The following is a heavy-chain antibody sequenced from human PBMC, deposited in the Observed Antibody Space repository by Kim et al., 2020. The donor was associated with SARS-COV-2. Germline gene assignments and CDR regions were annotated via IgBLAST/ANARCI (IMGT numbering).Heavy chain of an antibody. Sequence: GGSLRLSCAASGFTFDDYAMHWVRQAPGKGLEWVSGISWNSGSIGYADSVKGRFTISRDNAKNSLYLQMNSLRAEDTALYYCAKGGDYGDDGGFDYWGQGTLVTVSS. CDR1: GFTFDDYA. V-gene: IGHV3-9*01. D-gene: IGHD4-17*01. J-gene: IGHJ4*02. CDR3: AKGGDYGDDGGFDY. CDR2: ISWNSGSI.